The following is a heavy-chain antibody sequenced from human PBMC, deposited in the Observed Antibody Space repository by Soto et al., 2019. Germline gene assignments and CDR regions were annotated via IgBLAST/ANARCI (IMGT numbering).Heavy chain of an antibody. CDR3: ARWFGSWKGYYYYYGMDV. J-gene: IGHJ6*02. D-gene: IGHD3-10*01. CDR1: GGSISSSNW. V-gene: IGHV4-4*02. Sequence: PSETLSLTCAVSGGSISSSNWWSWVRQPPGKGLEWIGEIYHSGSTNYNPSLKSRVTISVDKSKNQFSLKLSSVTAADTAVYYCARWFGSWKGYYYYYGMDVWGQGTTVTVSS. CDR2: IYHSGST.